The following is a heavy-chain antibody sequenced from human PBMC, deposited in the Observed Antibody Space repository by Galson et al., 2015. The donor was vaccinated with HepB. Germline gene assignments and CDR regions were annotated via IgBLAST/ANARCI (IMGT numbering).Heavy chain of an antibody. CDR2: LYWDDDK. CDR3: AREYDSSGYYFDCFDY. J-gene: IGHJ4*02. V-gene: IGHV2-5*02. D-gene: IGHD3-22*01. Sequence: PALVKPTQTLTLTCTFSGFSPSTSGVGVGWIRQPPGKALEWLAILYWDDDKRYSPSLKSRLTITRDTSKNQVALTMTNMDPVDTATYYCAREYDSSGYYFDCFDYWGQGTLVTVSA. CDR1: GFSPSTSGVG.